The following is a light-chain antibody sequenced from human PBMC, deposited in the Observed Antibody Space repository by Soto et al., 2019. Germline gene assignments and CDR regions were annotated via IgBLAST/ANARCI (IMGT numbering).Light chain of an antibody. V-gene: IGKV1-5*01. CDR2: DAS. CDR3: QQYNSYLLT. Sequence: DIQMTQSPSTLSASVGDRVTITCRASQSISSWSAWYQQKPGKAPKLLIYDASSLESGVPSRFSGSGSGTEFTLPISSLQPDDFATYYCQQYNSYLLTFGGGTKVEIK. CDR1: QSISSW. J-gene: IGKJ4*01.